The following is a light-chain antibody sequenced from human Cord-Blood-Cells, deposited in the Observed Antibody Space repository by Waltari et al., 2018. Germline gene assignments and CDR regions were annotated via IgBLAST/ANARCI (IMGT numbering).Light chain of an antibody. CDR3: SSYTSSSTVV. J-gene: IGLJ2*01. CDR2: DVS. V-gene: IGLV2-14*01. Sequence: QSALTHPASVSGSPGQSITISCTGTSSDVCGDNYVSWYQQHPGKAPKLMIYDVSNRPSVVSNRFSGSKSGNTASLTISGLQAEDEADYYCSSYTSSSTVVFGGGTKLTVL. CDR1: SSDVCGDNY.